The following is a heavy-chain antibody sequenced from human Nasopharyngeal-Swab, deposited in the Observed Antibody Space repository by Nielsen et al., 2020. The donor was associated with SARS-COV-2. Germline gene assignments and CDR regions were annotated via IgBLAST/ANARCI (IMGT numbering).Heavy chain of an antibody. V-gene: IGHV1-2*06. CDR3: AGLSAGDAFDI. Sequence: ASVKVSCRASGYTFTGYYMHWVRQAPGQGLEWMGRINPNSGGTNYAQKFQGRVTMTRDTSISTAYMELSRLRSDDTAVYYCAGLSAGDAFDIWGQGTMVTVSS. J-gene: IGHJ3*02. CDR2: INPNSGGT. CDR1: GYTFTGYY.